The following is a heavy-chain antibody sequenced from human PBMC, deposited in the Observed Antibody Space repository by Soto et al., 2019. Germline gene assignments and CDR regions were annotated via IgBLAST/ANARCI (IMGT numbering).Heavy chain of an antibody. D-gene: IGHD3-9*01. V-gene: IGHV3-64*01. CDR1: GFTFSSYA. CDR2: ISSNGGST. J-gene: IGHJ4*02. CDR3: ARTYDILTGYYNLTFDY. Sequence: EVQLVESGGGLVQPGGSLRLSCAASGFTFSSYAMHWVRQAPGKGLEYVSAISSNGGSTYYANSVKGRFTISRDNSKNTLYLQMGSLRAEDMAVYYCARTYDILTGYYNLTFDYWGQGTLVTVSS.